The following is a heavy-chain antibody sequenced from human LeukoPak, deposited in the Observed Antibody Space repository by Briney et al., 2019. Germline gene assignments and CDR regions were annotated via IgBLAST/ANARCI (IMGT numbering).Heavy chain of an antibody. V-gene: IGHV1-46*01. CDR3: AREPPESYYFDN. CDR2: IKVSGGRT. CDR1: GYTFSGFY. J-gene: IGHJ4*02. Sequence: ASVKVSCKASGYTFSGFYVHWVRQAPGQGLEWMGIIKVSGGRTEYAQKFQGRVTVTRDMSTSTVYMELNHLRSEDTAVYYCAREPPESYYFDNWGQGTLVTVSS.